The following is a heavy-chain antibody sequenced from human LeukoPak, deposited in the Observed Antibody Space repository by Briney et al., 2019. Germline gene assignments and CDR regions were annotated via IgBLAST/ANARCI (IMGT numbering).Heavy chain of an antibody. CDR2: ISSSSSTI. Sequence: GGCLRLSCAASGFTFSSYSMNWVRQAPGKGLEWVSYISSSSSTIYYADSVKGRFTISRDNAKNSLYLQMNSLRAEDTAVYYCARDPSKAYYYYGMDVWGQGTTVTVSS. CDR1: GFTFSSYS. V-gene: IGHV3-48*04. J-gene: IGHJ6*02. CDR3: ARDPSKAYYYYGMDV.